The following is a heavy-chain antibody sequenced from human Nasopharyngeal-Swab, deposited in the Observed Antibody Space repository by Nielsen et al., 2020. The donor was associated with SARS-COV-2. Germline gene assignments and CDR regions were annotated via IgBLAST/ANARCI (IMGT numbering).Heavy chain of an antibody. CDR2: ISYDGSNK. D-gene: IGHD6-13*01. V-gene: IGHV3-30-3*01. Sequence: GGSLRLSCAASGFTFSSYAMHWVRQAPGKGLEWVAVISYDGSNKYYADSAKGRFTISRDKSKNTLYLQMNSLRAEDTAVYYCARDWPPSSSSIGNWFDPWGQGTLVTVSS. J-gene: IGHJ5*02. CDR3: ARDWPPSSSSIGNWFDP. CDR1: GFTFSSYA.